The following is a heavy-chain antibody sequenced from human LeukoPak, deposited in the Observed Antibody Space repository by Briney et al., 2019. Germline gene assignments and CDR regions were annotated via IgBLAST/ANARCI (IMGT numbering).Heavy chain of an antibody. CDR3: ARVSFYDSSGYYSGPGY. J-gene: IGHJ4*02. V-gene: IGHV4-34*01. Sequence: PGGSLRLSCAASGFTFSSYGMHWIRQPPGKGLEWIGEINHSGSTNYNPSLKSRVTISVDTSKNQFSLKLSSVTAADTAVYYCARVSFYDSSGYYSGPGYWGQGTLVTVSS. CDR2: INHSGST. D-gene: IGHD3-22*01. CDR1: GFTFSSYG.